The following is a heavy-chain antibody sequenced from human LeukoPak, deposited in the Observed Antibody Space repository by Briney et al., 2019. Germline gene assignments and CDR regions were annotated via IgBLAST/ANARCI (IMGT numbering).Heavy chain of an antibody. Sequence: GGSLRLSCAASGFIFSSYWMSWVRQAPGKGLEWVANIKQDGSEKYYVDSVKGRFTISRDNAKNSLYLQMNSLRAEDTAVYYCARDAEIDSSGWYYSYYYYYGMDVWGQGTTVTVSS. D-gene: IGHD6-19*01. J-gene: IGHJ6*02. V-gene: IGHV3-7*01. CDR3: ARDAEIDSSGWYYSYYYYYGMDV. CDR2: IKQDGSEK. CDR1: GFIFSSYW.